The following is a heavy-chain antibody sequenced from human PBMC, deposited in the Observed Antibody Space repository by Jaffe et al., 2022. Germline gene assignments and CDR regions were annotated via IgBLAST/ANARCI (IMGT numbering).Heavy chain of an antibody. D-gene: IGHD2-15*01. CDR1: GGSFSGYY. J-gene: IGHJ4*02. Sequence: QVQLQQWGAGLLKPSETLSLTCAVYGGSFSGYYWSWIRQPPGKGLEWIGEINHSGSTNYNPSLKSRVTISVDTSKNQFSLKLSSVTAADTAVYYCARVSRCWGSCYFDYWGQGTLVTVSS. CDR2: INHSGST. V-gene: IGHV4-34*01. CDR3: ARVSRCWGSCYFDY.